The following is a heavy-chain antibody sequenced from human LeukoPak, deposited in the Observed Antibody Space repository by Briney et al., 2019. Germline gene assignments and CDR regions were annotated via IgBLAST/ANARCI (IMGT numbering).Heavy chain of an antibody. Sequence: PSETLSLTCAVYGGSFSGYYWSWIRQPPRKGLEWIGEINHSGSTNYNPSLKSRVTISVDTSKNQFSLKLSSVTAADAAVYYCARGPGYYDSSGYRYWGQGTLVTVSS. CDR2: INHSGST. J-gene: IGHJ4*02. D-gene: IGHD3-22*01. CDR1: GGSFSGYY. CDR3: ARGPGYYDSSGYRY. V-gene: IGHV4-34*01.